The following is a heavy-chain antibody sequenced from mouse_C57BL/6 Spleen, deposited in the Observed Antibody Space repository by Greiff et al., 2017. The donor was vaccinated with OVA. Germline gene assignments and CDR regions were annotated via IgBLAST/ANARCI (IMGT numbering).Heavy chain of an antibody. CDR1: GFTFTSYW. D-gene: IGHD2-1*01. CDR3: TRGSDGNYGFAY. Sequence: VKLQQSGTVLARPGASVKMSCKTSGFTFTSYWMHWVKQRPGKGLEWIGAIYPGNSDTSYNQKFKGTAKLTAVTSASTAYMELSSLTNEDSAVYYCTRGSDGNYGFAYWGQGTLVTVSA. V-gene: IGHV1-5*01. J-gene: IGHJ3*01. CDR2: IYPGNSDT.